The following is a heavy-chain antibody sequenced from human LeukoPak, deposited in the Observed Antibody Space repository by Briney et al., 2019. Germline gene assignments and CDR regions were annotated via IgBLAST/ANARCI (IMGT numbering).Heavy chain of an antibody. J-gene: IGHJ4*02. CDR2: IDSSGTT. Sequence: PSETLSLTCSVSGGSISGYYWSWIRQSPGKGLEWIGYIDSSGTTNYTPSLKSRVAMSVDTSKTQFSMKLTSVTAADTAVYHCAREGLLGVPAFDFWGQGTLSPSPQ. CDR1: GGSISGYY. D-gene: IGHD3-16*01. V-gene: IGHV4-59*01. CDR3: AREGLLGVPAFDF.